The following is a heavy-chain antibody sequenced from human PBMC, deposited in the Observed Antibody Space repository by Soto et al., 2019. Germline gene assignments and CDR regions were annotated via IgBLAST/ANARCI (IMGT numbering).Heavy chain of an antibody. D-gene: IGHD3-16*01. Sequence: QVQLVQSEAEVKKPGASVKVSCKASGYTFTRFFMHWVRQAPGQGLEWMAVINPSGGYTTYAQKFQDRVTVTRDTSESTFYMELSSLRSEDTAVYYCARGGAGGFDHWGQGTLVTVSS. CDR2: INPSGGYT. V-gene: IGHV1-46*01. J-gene: IGHJ4*02. CDR1: GYTFTRFF. CDR3: ARGGAGGFDH.